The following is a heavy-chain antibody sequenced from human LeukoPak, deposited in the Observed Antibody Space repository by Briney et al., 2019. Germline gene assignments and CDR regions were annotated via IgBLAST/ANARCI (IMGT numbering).Heavy chain of an antibody. CDR3: ARHPGRLFDY. Sequence: SETLSLTCTVSGGSINSSSFYWGWIRQPPGKGLEWIGSIYYSGNTYYNPSLKSRVSISVDTSKNQFSLKLSSVTAADTAVYYCARHPGRLFDYWGQGTLVTVSS. CDR1: GGSINSSSFY. V-gene: IGHV4-39*01. CDR2: IYYSGNT. J-gene: IGHJ4*02.